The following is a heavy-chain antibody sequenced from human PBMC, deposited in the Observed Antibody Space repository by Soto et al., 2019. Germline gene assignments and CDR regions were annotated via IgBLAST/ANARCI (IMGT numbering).Heavy chain of an antibody. D-gene: IGHD3-22*01. CDR2: IYPGDSDT. V-gene: IGHV5-51*03. Sequence: PGKSLKISCKGSGYSFTSYWIGWVRQMPGKGLEWMGIIYPGDSDTRYSPSFQGQVTISADKSISTAYLQWSSLKASDTAMYYCARAPVTMIVVVTPGAFDIWGQGTMVTISS. CDR3: ARAPVTMIVVVTPGAFDI. J-gene: IGHJ3*02. CDR1: GYSFTSYW.